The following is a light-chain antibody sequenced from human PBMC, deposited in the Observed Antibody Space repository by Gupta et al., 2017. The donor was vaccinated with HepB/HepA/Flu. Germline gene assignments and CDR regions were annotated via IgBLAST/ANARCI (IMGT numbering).Light chain of an antibody. J-gene: IGKJ1*01. Sequence: AIQMTQSPSSLSASVGDRVTITCRASQGIRNDLGWYQQKPGKAPKLLIYAASSLQSGVPSRFSRRASVIDFTLTMIRLQREDCATDDCLQDDKEPRTFGQGTRLEIK. CDR3: LQDDKEPRT. V-gene: IGKV1-6*01. CDR2: AAS. CDR1: QGIRND.